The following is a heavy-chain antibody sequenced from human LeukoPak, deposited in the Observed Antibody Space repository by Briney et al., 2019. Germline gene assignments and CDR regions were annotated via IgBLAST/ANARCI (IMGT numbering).Heavy chain of an antibody. CDR2: IIPIFGIA. D-gene: IGHD1-26*01. Sequence: SVKVSCKASGGTFSSYAISWVRQAPGQGLEWVGRIIPIFGIANYAQKFQGRVTITADKSTSTAYMELCSLRSEDTAVYYCARGVGATGFDYWGQGTLVTVSS. CDR3: ARGVGATGFDY. V-gene: IGHV1-69*04. J-gene: IGHJ4*02. CDR1: GGTFSSYA.